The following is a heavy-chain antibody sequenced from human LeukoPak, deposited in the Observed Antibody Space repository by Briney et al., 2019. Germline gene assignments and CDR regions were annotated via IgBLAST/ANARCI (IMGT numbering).Heavy chain of an antibody. CDR2: IYYSGST. V-gene: IGHV4-30-4*08. J-gene: IGHJ4*02. CDR1: GGSISSSSKF. D-gene: IGHD5-18*01. Sequence: SETLSLTCTVSGGSISSSSKFWGWIRQPPGKGLEWIGYIYYSGSTYYNPSPKSRVTISVDTSKNQFSLKLSSVTAADTAVYYCARGYSYGYPLLGYWGQGTLVTVSS. CDR3: ARGYSYGYPLLGY.